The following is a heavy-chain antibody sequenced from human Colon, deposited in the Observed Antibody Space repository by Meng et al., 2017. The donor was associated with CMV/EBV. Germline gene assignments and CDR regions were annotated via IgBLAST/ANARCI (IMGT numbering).Heavy chain of an antibody. V-gene: IGHV3-15*01. D-gene: IGHD6-13*01. CDR3: TPDRVAAGNIYYYHHGIDV. J-gene: IGHJ6*02. Sequence: GESLKISCAASGFTFSTAWMSWVRQAPAKGLEWVGRIKRRRDGGTTDYAAPVKGRFTISRDDSKNMLYLEMNSLKTEDTGVYFCTPDRVAAGNIYYYHHGIDVWGQGPRSPSP. CDR1: GFTFSTAW. CDR2: IKRRRDGGTT.